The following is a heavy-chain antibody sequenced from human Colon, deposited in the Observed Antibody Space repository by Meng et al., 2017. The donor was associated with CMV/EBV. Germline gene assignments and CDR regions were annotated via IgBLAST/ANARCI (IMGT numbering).Heavy chain of an antibody. CDR2: ITISDDGT. CDR1: GFTFSSYH. D-gene: IGHD6-13*01. CDR3: AREKRIGAVGTVAFDI. V-gene: IGHV3-23*01. J-gene: IGHJ3*02. Sequence: ETLSPTCAASGFTFSSYHMSWVRQAPRKGLEWVSAITISDDGTYYADSVKGRYAISRDNSKNTLYLQMNSLRAEDTAVYYCAREKRIGAVGTVAFDIWGQGTVVTVSS.